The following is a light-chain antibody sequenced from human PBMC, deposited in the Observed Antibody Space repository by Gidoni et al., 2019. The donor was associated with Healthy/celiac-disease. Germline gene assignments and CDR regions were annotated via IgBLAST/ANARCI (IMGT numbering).Light chain of an antibody. J-gene: IGKJ4*01. CDR3: QQSYSTPLT. Sequence: DIQMTQSPSSLSASVGDRVTITCRASQSISSYLNCYQQKPGKAPKLLIYAASILQSGVPSRFSGSGSGTDFTLISISLQPEDFATYYCQQSYSTPLTFGGGTKVEIK. V-gene: IGKV1-39*01. CDR1: QSISSY. CDR2: AAS.